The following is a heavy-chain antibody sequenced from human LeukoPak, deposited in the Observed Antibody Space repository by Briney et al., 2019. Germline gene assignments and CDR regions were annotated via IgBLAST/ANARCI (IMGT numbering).Heavy chain of an antibody. D-gene: IGHD6-6*01. V-gene: IGHV3-23*01. J-gene: IGHJ4*02. Sequence: GGSLRLSCAASGFTFIIYAMSWVRQAPGEGLEWVSAITDSGGDTYHADSVKGRLTISRDNSKNTLYLQMNSLRVEDTAVYYCAKGSSSSRPHYFDFWGQGTLVTVSS. CDR2: ITDSGGDT. CDR1: GFTFIIYA. CDR3: AKGSSSSRPHYFDF.